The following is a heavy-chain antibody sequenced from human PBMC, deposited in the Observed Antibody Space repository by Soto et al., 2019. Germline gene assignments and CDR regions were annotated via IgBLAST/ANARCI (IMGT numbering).Heavy chain of an antibody. CDR3: ARVHYPRQLGAFAI. J-gene: IGHJ3*02. D-gene: IGHD3-16*01. CDR1: GFTFSSYG. Sequence: QVQLVESGGGVVQPGRSLRLSCAASGFTFSSYGMHWVRQAPGKGLERVAFLSYDGNNNYYADSVRGRSTISRDNPKNTLSLQMNSLRSDDSAVYYCARVHYPRQLGAFAIWGQGTMVTVSS. V-gene: IGHV3-30*03. CDR2: LSYDGNNN.